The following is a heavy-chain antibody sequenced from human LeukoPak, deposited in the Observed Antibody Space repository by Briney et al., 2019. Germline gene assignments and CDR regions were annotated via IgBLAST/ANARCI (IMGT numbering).Heavy chain of an antibody. CDR3: ARGMHYYDSSGPLGGDAFDI. D-gene: IGHD3-22*01. V-gene: IGHV3-33*01. CDR2: IWYDGSNK. Sequence: GRSLRLSCAASGFTFSSYGMHWVRQAPGKGREWVAVIWYDGSNKYYADSVKGRFTISRDNSKNTLYLQMNSLRAEDTAVYYCARGMHYYDSSGPLGGDAFDIWGQGTMVTVSS. CDR1: GFTFSSYG. J-gene: IGHJ3*02.